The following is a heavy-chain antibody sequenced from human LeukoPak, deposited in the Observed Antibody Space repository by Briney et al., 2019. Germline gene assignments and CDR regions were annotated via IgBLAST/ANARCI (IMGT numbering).Heavy chain of an antibody. D-gene: IGHD3-9*01. CDR3: ARTLSGHYDVLTGYEFGYFDS. J-gene: IGHJ4*02. Sequence: ASVNVSCKASGGTFSRYAISWVRQAPGQGLDWMGGIIPIFGTANYAQKFQGRVTITADESTSTAYMELSSLRSEDTAVYYCARTLSGHYDVLTGYEFGYFDSWGQGTLVTVSS. V-gene: IGHV1-69*13. CDR1: GGTFSRYA. CDR2: IIPIFGTA.